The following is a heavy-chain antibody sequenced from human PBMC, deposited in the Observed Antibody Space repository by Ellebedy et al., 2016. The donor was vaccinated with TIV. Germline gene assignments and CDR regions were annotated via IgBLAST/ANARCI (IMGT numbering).Heavy chain of an antibody. CDR1: GFSFRSYW. J-gene: IGHJ6*02. Sequence: GGSLRLSCGASGFSFRSYWMTWVRQAPGKGLEWVANIYQDGSEKNYVDSVKGRFTISRDNAKNSLYLLMNSLRPEDTAVYYCSREGLEAGMDLWGQGTTVIVSS. CDR3: SREGLEAGMDL. CDR2: IYQDGSEK. V-gene: IGHV3-7*01.